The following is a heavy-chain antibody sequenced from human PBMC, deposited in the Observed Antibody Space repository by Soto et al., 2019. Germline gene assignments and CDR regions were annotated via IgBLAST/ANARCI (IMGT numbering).Heavy chain of an antibody. V-gene: IGHV1-18*01. CDR1: GYTFTSYG. Sequence: ASVKVSCKASGYTFTSYGISWVRQAPGQGLEWMGWISAYNGNTNYAQKLQGRVTMTTDTSTSTAYMELRSLRSDDTAVYYCAREGYTPNYYYCGMDVWGQGTTVTVSS. CDR2: ISAYNGNT. CDR3: AREGYTPNYYYCGMDV. D-gene: IGHD1-1*01. J-gene: IGHJ6*02.